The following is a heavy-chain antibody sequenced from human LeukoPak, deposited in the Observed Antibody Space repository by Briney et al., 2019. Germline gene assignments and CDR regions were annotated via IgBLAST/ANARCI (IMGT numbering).Heavy chain of an antibody. D-gene: IGHD3-16*01. Sequence: GGSLRLSCAASGFTFSAYGMSWFRQAPGKGLEWVSGIRGSGGSTYYADSVKGRFTISRDNSKRTLFLQMDSLRAEDTAIYYCGKDLNYQLLIDAFDIWGQGTMVTVSS. V-gene: IGHV3-23*01. CDR2: IRGSGGST. CDR3: GKDLNYQLLIDAFDI. J-gene: IGHJ3*02. CDR1: GFTFSAYG.